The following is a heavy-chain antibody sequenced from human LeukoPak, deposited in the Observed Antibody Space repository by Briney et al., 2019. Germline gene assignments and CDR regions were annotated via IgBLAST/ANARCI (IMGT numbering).Heavy chain of an antibody. CDR2: ISGDGGST. CDR3: AGESESSGWYDY. CDR1: GFMFHDYA. J-gene: IGHJ4*02. D-gene: IGHD6-19*01. Sequence: RGSLRLSCAAPGFMFHDYAIHWVRQAPGKGLEWVSLISGDGGSTFYADSVKGRFTISRDNSKNSLYLQMNSLRSDDTALYYCAGESESSGWYDYWGQGTLVTVSS. V-gene: IGHV3-43*02.